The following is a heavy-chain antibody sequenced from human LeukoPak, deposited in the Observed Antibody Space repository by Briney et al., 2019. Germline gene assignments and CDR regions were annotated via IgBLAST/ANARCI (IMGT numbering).Heavy chain of an antibody. CDR2: IIPIFGTA. J-gene: IGHJ6*03. CDR1: GGTFSSYA. V-gene: IGHV1-69*13. CDR3: ARESLYYDFWSGYDYYYYMDV. D-gene: IGHD3-3*01. Sequence: GASVKVSCEASGGTFSSYAISWVRQAPGQGLEWMGGIIPIFGTANYAQKFQGRVTITADESTSTAYMELSSLRSEDTAVYYCARESLYYDFWSGYDYYYYMDVWGKGTTVTVSS.